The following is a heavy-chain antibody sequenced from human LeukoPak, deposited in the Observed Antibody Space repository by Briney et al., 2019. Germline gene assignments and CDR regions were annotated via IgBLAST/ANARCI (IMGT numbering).Heavy chain of an antibody. D-gene: IGHD6-19*01. J-gene: IGHJ6*02. CDR2: IHYSGSA. Sequence: SETLSLTCTVSGGSIRTSSYFWSWIRQYPGKGLEWIGYIHYSGSASYHPSLESRVTISLDTSKNQLSLKLSSVTAADTAVYYCARRFSSSSGWYIFSPYYYYGMDVWGQGTTVTVSS. V-gene: IGHV4-31*03. CDR1: GGSIRTSSYF. CDR3: ARRFSSSSGWYIFSPYYYYGMDV.